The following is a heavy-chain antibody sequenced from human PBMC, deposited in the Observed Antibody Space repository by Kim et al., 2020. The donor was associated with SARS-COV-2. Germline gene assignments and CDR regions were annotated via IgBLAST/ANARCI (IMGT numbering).Heavy chain of an antibody. CDR2: IKSKTDGGTT. CDR3: TTDPVVRGVIINAFDY. CDR1: GFTFSNAW. J-gene: IGHJ4*02. V-gene: IGHV3-15*01. Sequence: GGSLSLSCAASGFTFSNAWMSWVRQAPGKGLEWVGRIKSKTDGGTTDYAAPVKGRFTISRDDSKNTLYLQMNSLKTEDTAVYYCTTDPVVRGVIINAFDYCGQGTLVTVSS. D-gene: IGHD3-10*01.